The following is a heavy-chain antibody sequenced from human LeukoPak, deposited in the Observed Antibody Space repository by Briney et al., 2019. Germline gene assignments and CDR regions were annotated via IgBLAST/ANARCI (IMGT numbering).Heavy chain of an antibody. CDR3: ARDPNSSGWHDAFDI. J-gene: IGHJ3*02. V-gene: IGHV3-64*04. Sequence: GGSLRLSCSASGFTFTSYAMHWVRQAPGKRLEYVSSITINGGITYSADSVKGRFTISRDNAKNSLYLQMNSLRAEDTAVYYCARDPNSSGWHDAFDIWGQGTMVTVSS. CDR1: GFTFTSYA. D-gene: IGHD6-19*01. CDR2: ITINGGIT.